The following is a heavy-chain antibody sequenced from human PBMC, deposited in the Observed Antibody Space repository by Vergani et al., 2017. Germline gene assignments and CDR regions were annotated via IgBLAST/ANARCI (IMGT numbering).Heavy chain of an antibody. CDR3: AREPKNPGALTDAFDI. Sequence: QLQLQESGPGLVKPSETLSLTCTVSGGSISSSSYYWGWIRQPPGKGLEWIGEINHSGSTSYNPSLKSRVTISVDTSKNQFSLKLSSVTAADTAVYYCAREPKNPGALTDAFDIWGQGTMVTVSS. V-gene: IGHV4-39*07. CDR1: GGSISSSSYY. D-gene: IGHD4/OR15-4a*01. CDR2: INHSGST. J-gene: IGHJ3*02.